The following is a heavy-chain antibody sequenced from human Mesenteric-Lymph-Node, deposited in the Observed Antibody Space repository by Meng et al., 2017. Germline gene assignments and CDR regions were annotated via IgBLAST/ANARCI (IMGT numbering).Heavy chain of an antibody. CDR2: INPNSGGT. D-gene: IGHD6-19*01. Sequence: QGLLVHAGAEVKKPGASVKVSCKASGYTFTGYYMHWVRQAPGQGLEWMGRINPNSGGTNYAQKFQGRVTMTRDTSISTAYMELSRLRSDDTAVYYCARDLIAVAEGWFDPWGQGTLVTVSS. J-gene: IGHJ5*02. CDR1: GYTFTGYY. CDR3: ARDLIAVAEGWFDP. V-gene: IGHV1-2*06.